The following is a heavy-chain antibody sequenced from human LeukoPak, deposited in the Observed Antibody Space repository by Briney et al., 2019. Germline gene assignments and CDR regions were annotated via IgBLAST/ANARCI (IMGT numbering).Heavy chain of an antibody. CDR2: IYYSGIT. CDR1: GGSISSSSYY. Sequence: SETLSLTCTVSGGSISSSSYYWGWIRQPPGKGLEWIGTIYYSGITYYNPSLKSRVTISVDTSKNQFSLKLSSVTAADTAVYYCARGSSSNSWFFDYWGQGTLVTVSS. CDR3: ARGSSSNSWFFDY. D-gene: IGHD6-13*01. J-gene: IGHJ4*02. V-gene: IGHV4-39*07.